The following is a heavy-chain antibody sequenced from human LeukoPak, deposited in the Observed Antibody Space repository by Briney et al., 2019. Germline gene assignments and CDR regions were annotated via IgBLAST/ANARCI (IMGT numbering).Heavy chain of an antibody. J-gene: IGHJ4*02. CDR1: GYTFTGYY. D-gene: IGHD3-22*01. V-gene: IGHV1-2*02. CDR3: ARAFEYYYDSSGYLGFDY. CDR2: INPNSGGT. Sequence: ASVKASCKASGYTFTGYYMHWVRQAPGQGLEWMGWINPNSGGTNYAQKFQGRVTMTRDTSISTAYMELSRLRSDDTAVYYCARAFEYYYDSSGYLGFDYWGQGTLVTVSS.